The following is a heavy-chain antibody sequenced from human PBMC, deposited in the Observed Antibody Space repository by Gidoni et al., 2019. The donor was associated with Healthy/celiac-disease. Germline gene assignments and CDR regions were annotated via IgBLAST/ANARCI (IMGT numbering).Heavy chain of an antibody. D-gene: IGHD6-6*01. V-gene: IGHV3-30-3*01. CDR2: ISYDGSNK. J-gene: IGHJ6*02. Sequence: QVQLVESGGGVVQPGFTFSSYAMHWVRQAPGKGLEWVAVISYDGSNKYYADSVKGRFTISRDNSKNTLYLQMNSLRAEDTAVYYCAREVSGGRIYYYYYGMDVWGQGTTVTVSS. CDR1: FTFSSYA. CDR3: AREVSGGRIYYYYYGMDV.